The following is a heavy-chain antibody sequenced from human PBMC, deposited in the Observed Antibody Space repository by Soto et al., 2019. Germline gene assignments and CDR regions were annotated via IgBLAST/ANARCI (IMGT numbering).Heavy chain of an antibody. D-gene: IGHD2-2*01. V-gene: IGHV3-23*01. CDR1: GFTFSSYA. CDR3: AKDGPIKPDYCSSTSCYPEAFNWFDP. CDR2: ISGSGGST. Sequence: GGSLRLSCAASGFTFSSYAMSWVRQAPGKGLEWVSAISGSGGSTYYADSVKGRFTISRDNSKNTLYLQMNSLRAEDTAVYYCAKDGPIKPDYCSSTSCYPEAFNWFDPWGQGTLVTVSS. J-gene: IGHJ5*02.